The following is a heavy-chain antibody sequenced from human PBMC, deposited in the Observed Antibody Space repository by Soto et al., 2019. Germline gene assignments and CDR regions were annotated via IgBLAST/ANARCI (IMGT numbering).Heavy chain of an antibody. CDR1: GGSFSGYY. J-gene: IGHJ4*02. CDR3: ARGRPWYYYDSSGFYPLDY. V-gene: IGHV4-34*02. Sequence: QVQLQQWGAGLLKPSETLSLTCAVYGGSFSGYYWNWIRQPPGKGLEWIGEINHSGNTNYNPSLRSRVTISLDTSKNQFSLKLSSVTAADPAIYYCARGRPWYYYDSSGFYPLDYWGQGTLVTVSS. CDR2: INHSGNT. D-gene: IGHD3-22*01.